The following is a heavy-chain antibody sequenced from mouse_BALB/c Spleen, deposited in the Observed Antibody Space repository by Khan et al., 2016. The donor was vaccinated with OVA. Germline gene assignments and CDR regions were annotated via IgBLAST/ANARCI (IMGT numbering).Heavy chain of an antibody. V-gene: IGHV1S135*01. Sequence: MQLEESGPELMKPGASVKISCKASGYSFTTYYIHWVKQSHGKSLAWIGYVDPFNGGTSYNQKFKGKATLTVAKSYSTAYTHLSNLTSEDSAVYDCTVHCYVAWFAYWGQGTLVTVSA. CDR1: GYSFTTYY. J-gene: IGHJ3*01. D-gene: IGHD2-12*01. CDR2: VDPFNGGT. CDR3: TVHCYVAWFAY.